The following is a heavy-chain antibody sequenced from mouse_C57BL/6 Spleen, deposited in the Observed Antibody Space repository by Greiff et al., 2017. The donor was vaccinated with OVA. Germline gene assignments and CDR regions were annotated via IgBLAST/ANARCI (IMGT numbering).Heavy chain of an antibody. CDR2: IYPGSGST. CDR1: GYTFTSYW. D-gene: IGHD1-1*01. V-gene: IGHV1-55*01. Sequence: QVQLQQSGAELVKPGASVKMSCKASGYTFTSYWITWVKQRPGQGLEWIGDIYPGSGSTNYNEKFKSKATLTVDTSSSTAYMQLSSLTSEDSAVYYCAKCTTVVATYYYAMDYWGQGTSVTVSS. J-gene: IGHJ4*01. CDR3: AKCTTVVATYYYAMDY.